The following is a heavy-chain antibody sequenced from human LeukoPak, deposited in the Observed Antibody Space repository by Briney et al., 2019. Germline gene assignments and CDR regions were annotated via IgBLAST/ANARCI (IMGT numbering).Heavy chain of an antibody. CDR3: AKSSSGWYGGFDY. CDR1: GFTFSTYG. CDR2: LSYDGSEK. J-gene: IGHJ4*02. V-gene: IGHV3-30*18. D-gene: IGHD6-19*01. Sequence: GGSLRLSCAASGFTFSTYGMHWVRQAPGKGLEWVAVLSYDGSEKYYADSVKGRCTISRDNSKNTLYLQMNSLRAEDTAVYYCAKSSSGWYGGFDYWGQGTLVAVSS.